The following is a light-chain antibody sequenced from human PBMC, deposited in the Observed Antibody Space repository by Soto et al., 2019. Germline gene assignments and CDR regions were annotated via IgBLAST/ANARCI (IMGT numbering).Light chain of an antibody. CDR2: GAS. Sequence: EIVMTQSPATLSVSPGERATLSCWASQSIATNLAWYQQKPGQPPRLLIYGASTRATGIPARFSGSGSGTEFTLTISSLQSVDFAVYSCQQYNHCPWPFGQGTKVDVK. J-gene: IGKJ1*01. CDR3: QQYNHCPWP. V-gene: IGKV3-15*01. CDR1: QSIATN.